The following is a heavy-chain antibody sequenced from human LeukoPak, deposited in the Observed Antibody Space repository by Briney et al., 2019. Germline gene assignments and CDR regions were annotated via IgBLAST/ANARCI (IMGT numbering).Heavy chain of an antibody. J-gene: IGHJ4*02. Sequence: KASETLSLTCTVSGGSISSYYWSWIRQPPGKGLEWIGYIYYSGCTNYNPSLKSRVTISVDTSKNQFSLKLSSVTAADTAVYYCARHLGGYSYALFDYWGQGTLVTVSS. CDR3: ARHLGGYSYALFDY. D-gene: IGHD5-18*01. CDR1: GGSISSYY. CDR2: IYYSGCT. V-gene: IGHV4-59*08.